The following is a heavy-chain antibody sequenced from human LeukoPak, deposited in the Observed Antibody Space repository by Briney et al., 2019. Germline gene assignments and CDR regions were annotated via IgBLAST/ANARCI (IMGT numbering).Heavy chain of an antibody. J-gene: IGHJ6*02. CDR2: ISYDGSNK. V-gene: IGHV3-30*04. Sequence: GGSLRLSCAASGFTFSSDAMHWVRQAPGKGLEWVAVISYDGSNKYYADSVKGRFTISRDNSKNTPYLQMNSLRAEDTAVYYCARDSIAVAGTLDYYGMDVWGQGTTVTVSS. CDR1: GFTFSSDA. D-gene: IGHD6-19*01. CDR3: ARDSIAVAGTLDYYGMDV.